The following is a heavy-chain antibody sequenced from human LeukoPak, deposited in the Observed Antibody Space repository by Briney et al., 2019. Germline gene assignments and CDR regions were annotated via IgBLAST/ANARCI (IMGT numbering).Heavy chain of an antibody. CDR2: ISWNSGSI. J-gene: IGHJ4*02. Sequence: PGGSLRLSCAASGFTFDDYAMHWVRQAPGKGLEWVSGISWNSGSIGYADSVKGRFTISRDNAKNSLHLQMNSLRAEDTALYYCAKDIGETPFSAFGVVFDYWGQGTLVTVS. CDR1: GFTFDDYA. CDR3: AKDIGETPFSAFGVVFDY. D-gene: IGHD3-3*01. V-gene: IGHV3-9*01.